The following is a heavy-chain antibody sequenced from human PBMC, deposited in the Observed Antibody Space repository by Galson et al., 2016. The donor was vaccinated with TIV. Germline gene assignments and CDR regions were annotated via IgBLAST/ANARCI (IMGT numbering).Heavy chain of an antibody. V-gene: IGHV1-2*02. D-gene: IGHD3-3*01. Sequence: SVKVSCKASGYSLTAYNMHWVRQAPGQGLEWMGWINTKSGATDYAQSFQGRVSLTRDTSISTAYMELSGLRSDDTAFYYCAREEDFWSSTCFDPWGQGTLVTVSS. J-gene: IGHJ5*02. CDR2: INTKSGAT. CDR3: AREEDFWSSTCFDP. CDR1: GYSLTAYN.